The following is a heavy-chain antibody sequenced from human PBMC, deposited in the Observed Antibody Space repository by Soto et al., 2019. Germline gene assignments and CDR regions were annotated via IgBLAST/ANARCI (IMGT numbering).Heavy chain of an antibody. CDR2: INHSGST. CDR3: ARGLYYYGMDV. Sequence: PSETLSLTCAVYGGSFSGYYWSWIRQPPGKGLEWIGEINHSGSTSYNPSLKSRVTISVDTSKNQFSLKLSSVTAADTAVYYCARGLYYYGMDVWGQGTTVTVSS. J-gene: IGHJ6*02. CDR1: GGSFSGYY. V-gene: IGHV4-34*01.